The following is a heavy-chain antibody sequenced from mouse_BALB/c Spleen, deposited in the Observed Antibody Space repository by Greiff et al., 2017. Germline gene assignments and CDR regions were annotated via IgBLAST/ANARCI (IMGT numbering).Heavy chain of an antibody. CDR2: ISYDGSN. CDR1: GYSITSGYY. J-gene: IGHJ3*01. CDR3: AREDEGFAY. V-gene: IGHV3-6*02. Sequence: VQLKESGPGLVKPSQSLSLTCSVTGYSITSGYYWNWIRQFPGNKLEWMGYISYDGSNNYNPSLKNRISITRDTSKNQFFLKLNSVTTEDTATYYCAREDEGFAYWGQGTLVTVYA.